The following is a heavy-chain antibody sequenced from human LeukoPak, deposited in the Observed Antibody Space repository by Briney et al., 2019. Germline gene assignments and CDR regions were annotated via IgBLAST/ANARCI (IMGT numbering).Heavy chain of an antibody. D-gene: IGHD2-21*02. CDR3: AKGQHIVVVTAIPNY. Sequence: GGSLRLSCAASGFTFSSYAVSWVRQAPGKGLEWVSAISGSGGSTYYADSVKGRFTISRDNSKNTLYLQMNSLRAEDTAVYYCAKGQHIVVVTAIPNYWGQGTLVTVSS. J-gene: IGHJ4*02. V-gene: IGHV3-23*01. CDR1: GFTFSSYA. CDR2: ISGSGGST.